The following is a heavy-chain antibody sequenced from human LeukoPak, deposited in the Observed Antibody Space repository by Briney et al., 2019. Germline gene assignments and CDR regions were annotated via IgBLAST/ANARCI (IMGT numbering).Heavy chain of an antibody. CDR2: ISAYNGNT. D-gene: IGHD3-22*01. J-gene: IGHJ4*02. CDR3: ARGHRITMIVVVPGDY. CDR1: GYTFTSYG. Sequence: ASVKVSCKASGYTFTSYGISWVRQAPGQGLEWMGWISAYNGNTNYAQKLQGRVTMTTDTSTSTAYMELRSLRSDDTAVYYCARGHRITMIVVVPGDYWGQGTLVTVSS. V-gene: IGHV1-18*01.